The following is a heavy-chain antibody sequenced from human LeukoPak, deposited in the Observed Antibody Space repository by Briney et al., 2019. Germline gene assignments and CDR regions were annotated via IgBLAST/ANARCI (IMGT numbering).Heavy chain of an antibody. CDR1: GGSISSYY. CDR2: IYYSGST. CDR3: ARADYGSGIDY. V-gene: IGHV4-59*01. Sequence: SETLSLTCTVSGGSISSYYWSWIRQPPGKGLEWIGYIYYSGSTNYNPSLKSRVTISVDTSKNQFSLKLSSVTAADTAVYYCARADYGSGIDYWGPGTLVTVSS. D-gene: IGHD3-10*01. J-gene: IGHJ4*02.